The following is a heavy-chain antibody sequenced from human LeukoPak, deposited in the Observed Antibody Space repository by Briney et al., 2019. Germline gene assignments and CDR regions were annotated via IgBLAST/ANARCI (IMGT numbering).Heavy chain of an antibody. D-gene: IGHD2-15*01. CDR2: VGRSVENT. Sequence: GSLRLFCASSGFNLSRYPLGWVPQAPGEGLELPSTVGRSVENTYYPDSVRGRFTISRDNSKNTIYLQMSSLRADDTAVYYCTKCLRASGGPIDVWGQGTTVIVSS. V-gene: IGHV3-23*01. CDR3: TKCLRASGGPIDV. J-gene: IGHJ6*02. CDR1: GFNLSRYP.